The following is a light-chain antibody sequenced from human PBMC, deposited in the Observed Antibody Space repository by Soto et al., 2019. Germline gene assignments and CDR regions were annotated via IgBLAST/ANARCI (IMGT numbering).Light chain of an antibody. CDR1: QGISSY. J-gene: IGKJ4*01. CDR3: QQLNSYPLT. Sequence: DIQLTQSPSFLSASVGDRVTITCRASQGISSYLAWYQQKPGKAPKLLIYDASTLQSGVPSRFSGSGTGTEFTLTIISLQPEDFATCYCQQLNSYPLTFGGGTKVEIK. V-gene: IGKV1-9*01. CDR2: DAS.